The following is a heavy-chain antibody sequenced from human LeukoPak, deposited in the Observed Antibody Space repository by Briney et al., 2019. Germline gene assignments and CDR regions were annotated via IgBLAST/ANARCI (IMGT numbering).Heavy chain of an antibody. V-gene: IGHV1-2*06. Sequence: ASVKVSCKGSGYTFTGYYMHWVRQAPGQGLEWMGRINPNNGGTNYAQKFQDRVTMTRDTSISTAYMELNRLRSDDTAVYYCARILDFSRETDSEYWGQGTLLTVSS. J-gene: IGHJ4*02. CDR2: INPNNGGT. D-gene: IGHD3-3*01. CDR1: GYTFTGYY. CDR3: ARILDFSRETDSEY.